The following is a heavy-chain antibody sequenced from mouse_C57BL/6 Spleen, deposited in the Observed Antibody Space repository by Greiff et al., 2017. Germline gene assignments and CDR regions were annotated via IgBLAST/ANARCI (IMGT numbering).Heavy chain of an antibody. J-gene: IGHJ4*01. CDR3: ARQVHAMDY. V-gene: IGHV1-72*01. CDR2: IDTNSGGT. CDR1: GYTFTSYW. Sequence: QVQLQQPGAELVKPGASVKLSCTASGYTFTSYWMHWVKQRPGRGLEWIGRIDTNSGGTKYNEKFKSKATLTVDKPSSTAYMQLSSLTSEDSAVYYCARQVHAMDYWGQGTSVTVSS.